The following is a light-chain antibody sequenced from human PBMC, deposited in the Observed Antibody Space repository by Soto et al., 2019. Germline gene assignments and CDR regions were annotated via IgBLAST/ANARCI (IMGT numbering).Light chain of an antibody. CDR1: SSDIGVYNY. V-gene: IGLV2-8*01. CDR3: QSYDTSLSAYV. Sequence: QSALTQPPSASGSPGQSVTISCTGTSSDIGVYNYVSWYQQHPGKAPKLMLYEVSKRPSGVPDRFSGSKSGNTASLTVSGLQAEDEADYYCQSYDTSLSAYVFGTGTKLTVL. J-gene: IGLJ1*01. CDR2: EVS.